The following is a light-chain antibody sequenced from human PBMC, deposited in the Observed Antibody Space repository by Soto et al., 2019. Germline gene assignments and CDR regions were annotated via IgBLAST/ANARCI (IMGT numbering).Light chain of an antibody. CDR3: SSYTGDRHPYV. J-gene: IGLJ1*01. Sequence: QSVLTQPPSASGSPGHSVSISCTGTGSDVGTYNFVSWYQQHPGKAPKLLIYEVTKRPSGVPDRFSGSKSGNTASLTVSGLQAEDEAEYFCSSYTGDRHPYVFGTGTKVTVL. CDR1: GSDVGTYNF. V-gene: IGLV2-8*01. CDR2: EVT.